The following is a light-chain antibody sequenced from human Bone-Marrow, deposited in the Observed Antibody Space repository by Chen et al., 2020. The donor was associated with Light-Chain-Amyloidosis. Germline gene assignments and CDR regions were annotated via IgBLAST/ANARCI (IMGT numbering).Light chain of an antibody. CDR2: DNS. CDR1: NIGSTS. CDR3: QVWDRSSDRPV. Sequence: SYVLTQPSSVSVAPGQTATIACGGNNIGSTSVHWYQQTPGQAPLLVVFDNSDRPSGIPGRFSGSNSGKTATLSISRVEAGDEADYYCQVWDRSSDRPVFGGGTKLTVL. J-gene: IGLJ3*02. V-gene: IGLV3-21*02.